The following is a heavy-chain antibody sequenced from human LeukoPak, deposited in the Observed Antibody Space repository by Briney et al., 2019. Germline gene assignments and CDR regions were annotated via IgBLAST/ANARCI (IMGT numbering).Heavy chain of an antibody. CDR1: GFTFSSYS. J-gene: IGHJ5*01. Sequence: LSGGSLRLSCAASGFTFSSYSMNWVRQAPGKGLEWVSYISSSSTIYYADSVKGRFTISRDNAKNSLYLQMNSLRDEDTAVYYCAREYDGGWYDCWGQGALVTVSS. V-gene: IGHV3-48*02. D-gene: IGHD4-23*01. CDR3: AREYDGGWYDC. CDR2: ISSSSTI.